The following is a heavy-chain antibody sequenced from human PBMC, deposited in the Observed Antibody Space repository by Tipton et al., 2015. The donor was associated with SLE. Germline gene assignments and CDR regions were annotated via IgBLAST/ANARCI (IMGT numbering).Heavy chain of an antibody. J-gene: IGHJ4*02. CDR1: GGSISSYY. D-gene: IGHD4-17*01. CDR3: ARDDPDGESRGIPGDY. CDR2: IYYSGST. Sequence: TLSLTCTVSGGSISSYYWSWIRQPPGKGLEWIGYIYYSGSTNYNPSLKSRVTISVDTSKNQFSLRLTSVTAADTAMYYCARDDPDGESRGIPGDYWGQGTLVTVSS. V-gene: IGHV4-59*01.